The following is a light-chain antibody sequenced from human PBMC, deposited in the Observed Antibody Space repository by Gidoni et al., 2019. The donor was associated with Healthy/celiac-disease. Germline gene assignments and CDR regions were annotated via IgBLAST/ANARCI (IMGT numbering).Light chain of an antibody. CDR2: DAS. V-gene: IGKV1-33*01. Sequence: DIQMTQSPSSLSASVGDRVTITCQASQDISNYLDLYQQKPGKAPKLLIYDASNLETGVPSKFSGSGSGTDFTFTISSLQPEDIATYYCQQYDNHPTFGGGTKVEIK. CDR1: QDISNY. CDR3: QQYDNHPT. J-gene: IGKJ4*01.